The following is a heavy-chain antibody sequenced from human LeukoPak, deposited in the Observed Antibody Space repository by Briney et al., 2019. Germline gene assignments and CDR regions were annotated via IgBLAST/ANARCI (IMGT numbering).Heavy chain of an antibody. V-gene: IGHV1-2*02. CDR1: GYTFTGYY. J-gene: IGHJ4*02. CDR2: INPNSGGT. D-gene: IGHD3-10*01. Sequence: ASVKLSCKASGYTFTGYYMHWVRKAPGQGLERMGWINPNSGGTNYAQKFQGRVTMTRDTSISTAYMELSRLRSDDTAVYYCARSAPAYGSGSYRDLGFDYWGQGTLVTVSS. CDR3: ARSAPAYGSGSYRDLGFDY.